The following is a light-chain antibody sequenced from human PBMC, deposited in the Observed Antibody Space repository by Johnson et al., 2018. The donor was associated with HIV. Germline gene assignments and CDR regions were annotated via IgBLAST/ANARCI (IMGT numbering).Light chain of an antibody. CDR2: DNN. CDR3: ATWDSSLSAYV. CDR1: SSNIGNNY. J-gene: IGLJ1*01. V-gene: IGLV1-51*01. Sequence: QSVLTQPPSVSAAPGQKVTISCSGSSSNIGNNYVSWYQQLPGTAPKLLIYDNNKRPSGIPDRFSGSKSGTSATLAITGLQTGDEADYYFATWDSSLSAYVFGPGTKVTIL.